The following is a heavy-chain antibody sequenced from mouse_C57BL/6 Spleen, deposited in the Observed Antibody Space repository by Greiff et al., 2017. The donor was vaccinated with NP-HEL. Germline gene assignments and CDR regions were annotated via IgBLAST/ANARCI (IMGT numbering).Heavy chain of an antibody. CDR3: ARDPMGGNYEESIAY. D-gene: IGHD2-1*01. CDR2: IHPNSGST. CDR1: GYTFTSYW. V-gene: IGHV1-64*01. Sequence: QVQLQQPGAELVKPGASVKLSCKASGYTFTSYWMHWVKQRPGQGLEWIGMIHPNSGSTNYNEKFNSKATLTVDKSSSTAYMQLSSLTSEDSAVYYCARDPMGGNYEESIAYWGQGTLVTVSA. J-gene: IGHJ3*01.